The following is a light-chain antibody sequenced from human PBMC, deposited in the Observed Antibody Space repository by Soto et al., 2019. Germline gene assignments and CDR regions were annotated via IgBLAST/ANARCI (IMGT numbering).Light chain of an antibody. Sequence: QSVLTQPPSASGTPGQRVTISCSGSSSNIGGNYVYWYQHLPGTAPKLLIYKNNQRPSGVPHRFSGSKSGSSASLAISGLRSEDEADFYCVAWDDSLSCLIFGGGTKVTVL. CDR3: VAWDDSLSCLI. CDR2: KNN. J-gene: IGLJ2*01. CDR1: SSNIGGNY. V-gene: IGLV1-47*01.